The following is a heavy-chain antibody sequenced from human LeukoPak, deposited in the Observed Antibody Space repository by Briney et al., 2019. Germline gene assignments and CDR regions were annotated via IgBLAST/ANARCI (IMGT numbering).Heavy chain of an antibody. D-gene: IGHD3-10*01. Sequence: SETLSLTCTVSGGSISSGGYYWSWIRQPPGKGLEWIGYIYHSGSTYYNPSLKSRVTISVDTSKNQFSLKLSSVTAADTAVYYCARRGLVGEYYFDYWGQGTLVTVSS. CDR3: ARRGLVGEYYFDY. J-gene: IGHJ4*02. CDR2: IYHSGST. CDR1: GGSISSGGYY. V-gene: IGHV4-30-2*03.